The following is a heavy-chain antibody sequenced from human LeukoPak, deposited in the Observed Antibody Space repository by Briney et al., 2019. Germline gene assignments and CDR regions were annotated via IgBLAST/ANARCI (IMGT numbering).Heavy chain of an antibody. CDR2: FDPEDGET. D-gene: IGHD6-13*01. J-gene: IGHJ3*02. CDR3: AREPRGARAAANAFDI. CDR1: GYTLTELS. V-gene: IGHV1-24*01. Sequence: ASVKVSCKVSGYTLTELSMHWVPQAPGKGLEWMGGFDPEDGETIYAQKFQGRVTITADKSTSTAYMELSSLRSEDTAVYYCAREPRGARAAANAFDIWGQGTMVTVSS.